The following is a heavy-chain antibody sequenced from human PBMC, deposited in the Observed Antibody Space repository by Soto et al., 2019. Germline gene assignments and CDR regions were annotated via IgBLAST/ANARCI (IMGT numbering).Heavy chain of an antibody. D-gene: IGHD4-17*01. J-gene: IGHJ5*02. CDR1: GGSISSGDYY. CDR2: IYYSGST. Sequence: QVQLQESGPGLVKPSQTLSLTCTFSGGSISSGDYYWSWIRQPPGKGLEWIGYIYYSGSTYYNPSLKSRVTISVDTSKNQFSLKLSSVTAADTAVYYCARRGAVTTFENWFDPWGQGTLVTVSS. V-gene: IGHV4-30-4*01. CDR3: ARRGAVTTFENWFDP.